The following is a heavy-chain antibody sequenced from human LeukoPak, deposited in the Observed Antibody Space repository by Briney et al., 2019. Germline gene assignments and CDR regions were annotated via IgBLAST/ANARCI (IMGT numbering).Heavy chain of an antibody. J-gene: IGHJ4*02. D-gene: IGHD3-22*01. Sequence: GGSLRLSCAASGFTFSSYGMHWVRQAPGKGLEWVSDINGSGDRLFHADPVKGRFTISRDNSKNKLYLQMNNLRAEDTAVYYCAKAPRGFQWFVDFWGQGTLVTVSS. CDR1: GFTFSSYG. CDR3: AKAPRGFQWFVDF. CDR2: INGSGDRL. V-gene: IGHV3-23*01.